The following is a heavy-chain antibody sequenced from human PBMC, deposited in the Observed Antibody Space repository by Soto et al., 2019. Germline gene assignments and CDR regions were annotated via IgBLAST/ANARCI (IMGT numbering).Heavy chain of an antibody. CDR2: IYSGGST. D-gene: IGHD6-19*01. J-gene: IGHJ4*02. Sequence: PGGSRRLSCAASGFTVSSNYMSWVRQAPGKGLEWVSVIYSGGSTYYADSVKGRFTISRDNSKNTLYLQMNSLRAEDTAVYYCARRIAVAGMRGGYFDSWGQGTLVTVSS. V-gene: IGHV3-53*01. CDR3: ARRIAVAGMRGGYFDS. CDR1: GFTVSSNY.